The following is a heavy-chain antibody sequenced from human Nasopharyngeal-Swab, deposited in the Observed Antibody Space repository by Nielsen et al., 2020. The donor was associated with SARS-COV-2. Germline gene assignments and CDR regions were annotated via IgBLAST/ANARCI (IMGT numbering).Heavy chain of an antibody. V-gene: IGHV3-7*03. CDR2: IKQDGSEK. CDR1: GFTFSSYW. D-gene: IGHD6-13*01. J-gene: IGHJ4*02. CDR3: AKGIAAAGSRSLDY. Sequence: GESLKISCAASGFTFSSYWMSWVRQAPGKGLEWVANIKQDGSEKYYVDSVKGRFTISRDNAKNSLYLQMNSLRAEDTALYYCAKGIAAAGSRSLDYWGQGTLVTVSS.